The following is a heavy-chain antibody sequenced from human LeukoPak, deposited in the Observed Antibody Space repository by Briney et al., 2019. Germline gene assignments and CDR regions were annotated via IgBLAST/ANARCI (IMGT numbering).Heavy chain of an antibody. Sequence: ASVKVSCKASGYTFTGYYMHWVRQVPGQGLEWMGRINPNSGGTNYAQKFQGRVTMTRDTSISTAYMELSRLRSDDTAVYYCARSYCSGGSCYSRGEDFDYWGQGTLVTVSS. CDR3: ARSYCSGGSCYSRGEDFDY. V-gene: IGHV1-2*06. CDR1: GYTFTGYY. D-gene: IGHD2-15*01. J-gene: IGHJ4*02. CDR2: INPNSGGT.